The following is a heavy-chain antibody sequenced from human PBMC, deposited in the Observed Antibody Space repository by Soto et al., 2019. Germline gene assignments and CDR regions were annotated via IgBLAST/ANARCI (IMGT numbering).Heavy chain of an antibody. CDR1: GSLPVGSLSTYF. D-gene: IGHD3-3*01. J-gene: IGHJ6*02. CDR2: INRSGSP. V-gene: IGHV4-34*01. CDR3: ARARFSQWSQDYYGLDV. Sequence: SETLSLTCGLSGSLPVGSLSTYFWTWIRQPPGKGLEWIGEINRSGSPNYSPSLRGRVTISLDTSKKQFSLNLSSVTAADTAVYFCARARFSQWSQDYYGLDVWGQGTTVTVSS.